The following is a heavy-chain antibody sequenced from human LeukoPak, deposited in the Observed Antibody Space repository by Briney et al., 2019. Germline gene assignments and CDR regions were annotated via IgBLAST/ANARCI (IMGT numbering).Heavy chain of an antibody. J-gene: IGHJ4*02. V-gene: IGHV4-39*07. Sequence: SETLSLTCTVSGGSISSSSYYWGWIRQPPGKGLEWIGSIYYSGSTYYNPSLKSRVTISVDTSKNQFSQKLSSVTAADTAVYYCARVAQHDFWSGYYYFDYWGQGTLVTVSS. D-gene: IGHD3-3*01. CDR3: ARVAQHDFWSGYYYFDY. CDR1: GGSISSSSYY. CDR2: IYYSGST.